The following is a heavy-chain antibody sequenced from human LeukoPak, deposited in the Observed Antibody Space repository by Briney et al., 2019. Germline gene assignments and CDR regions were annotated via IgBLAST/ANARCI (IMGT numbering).Heavy chain of an antibody. Sequence: GESLKIPCKGSGYSFTSYWIGWVRQMPGKGLEWMGIIYPGDSDTRYSPSFQGQVTISADKSISTAYLQWSSLKASDTAMYYCARQYYYDSSGHFTDYDAFDIWGQGTMVTVSS. CDR3: ARQYYYDSSGHFTDYDAFDI. D-gene: IGHD3-22*01. CDR2: IYPGDSDT. J-gene: IGHJ3*02. V-gene: IGHV5-51*01. CDR1: GYSFTSYW.